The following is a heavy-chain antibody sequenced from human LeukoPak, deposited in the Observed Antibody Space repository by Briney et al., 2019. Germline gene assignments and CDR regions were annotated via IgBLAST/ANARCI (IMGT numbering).Heavy chain of an antibody. V-gene: IGHV4-4*07. J-gene: IGHJ6*03. CDR2: IFTSGIT. CDR3: ARESSGNYYNPLGYMDV. D-gene: IGHD3-10*01. Sequence: PSETLSLTCTVSGGSISIYYWHWIRQPAGKGLEWIGRIFTSGITNYDTSLKSRVTMSVDTSKNQFSLNLSSVTAADTAVYYCARESSGNYYNPLGYMDVWGKGTTVTVSS. CDR1: GGSISIYY.